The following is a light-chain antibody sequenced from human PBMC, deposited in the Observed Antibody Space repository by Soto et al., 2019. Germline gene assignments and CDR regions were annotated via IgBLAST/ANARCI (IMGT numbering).Light chain of an antibody. CDR2: DVI. CDR3: SSYAGSSNV. Sequence: SVLTQPASVSGSPGQSITISCTGTSSDVGGYNYVSWYQQHPGKAPKLIIYDVIKRPSGVPDRFSGSKSGNTASLTVSGLQAEDEADYYCSSYAGSSNVFGTGTKVTVL. CDR1: SSDVGGYNY. V-gene: IGLV2-8*01. J-gene: IGLJ1*01.